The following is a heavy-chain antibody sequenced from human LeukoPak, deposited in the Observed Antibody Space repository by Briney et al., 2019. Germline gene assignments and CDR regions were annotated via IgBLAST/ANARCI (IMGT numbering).Heavy chain of an antibody. CDR3: ARGSLYYYDSSSKYFHH. CDR2: SSSSSSYI. D-gene: IGHD3-22*01. V-gene: IGHV3-21*01. Sequence: AGSLRLSCAASGCTFSDYGMNWVRQAPGKGLEWVSSSSSSSSYIFYADSVKGRFTISRDNAKNSLCLQMNSLRAEDTAVYYCARGSLYYYDSSSKYFHHWGQGALVTVSS. CDR1: GCTFSDYG. J-gene: IGHJ1*01.